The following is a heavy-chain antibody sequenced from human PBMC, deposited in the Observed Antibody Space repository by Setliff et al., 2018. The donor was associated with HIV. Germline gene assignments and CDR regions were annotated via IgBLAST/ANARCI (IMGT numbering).Heavy chain of an antibody. CDR1: GYTFIRYG. J-gene: IGHJ3*02. D-gene: IGHD2-21*01. V-gene: IGHV1-18*01. CDR2: ISAYSGKT. Sequence: ASVKVSCKASGYTFIRYGISWVRQAPGQGLEWMGWISAYSGKTNYAQKFQGRVTMTTDTSTSTAYMELRSLRSDDTAVYYCATLTYCAGDCYSTGSSDIWGQGTMVTVSS. CDR3: ATLTYCAGDCYSTGSSDI.